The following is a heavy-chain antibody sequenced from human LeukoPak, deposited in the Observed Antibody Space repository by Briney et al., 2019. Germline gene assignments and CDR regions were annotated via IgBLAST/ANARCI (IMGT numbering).Heavy chain of an antibody. CDR3: ARERDTAEDY. D-gene: IGHD5-18*01. J-gene: IGHJ4*02. Sequence: ASVKVSCKASGYTFTSYGISWVRQAPGQGLEWMGWINPNSGGINYAQKFQGRVTMTRDTSISTVYMELSRLRSDDTAVYYCARERDTAEDYWGQGTLVTVSS. CDR1: GYTFTSYG. CDR2: INPNSGGI. V-gene: IGHV1-2*02.